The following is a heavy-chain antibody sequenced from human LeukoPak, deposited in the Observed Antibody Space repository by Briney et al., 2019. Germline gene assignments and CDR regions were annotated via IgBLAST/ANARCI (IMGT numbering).Heavy chain of an antibody. CDR3: AKRGFCSGGSCYSFHFDY. CDR2: MSYDGSNI. Sequence: PGTSLKLSCVASGFTFSSHGVHWVRQAPGKGLEWVALMSYDGSNIKYADSVKGRFTISRDNSKNTLYLEMNSLRAEDTAVYYCAKRGFCSGGSCYSFHFDYWGQGTLVTVSP. J-gene: IGHJ4*02. CDR1: GFTFSSHG. D-gene: IGHD2-15*01. V-gene: IGHV3-30*18.